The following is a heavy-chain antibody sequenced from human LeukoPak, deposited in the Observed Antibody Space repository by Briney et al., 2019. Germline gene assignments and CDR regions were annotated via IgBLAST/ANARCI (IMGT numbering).Heavy chain of an antibody. CDR1: GFTFSSYG. D-gene: IGHD1-26*01. Sequence: GGSLRLSCVASGFTFSSYGMHWVRQAPGKGLEWVTFISYDGNNRKYADSVAGRFTISRDNSKNTLYLEMNSVRPEDTALYYCVRKIGSPPSPGHFDYWGQGTLVTVSS. V-gene: IGHV3-30*03. J-gene: IGHJ4*02. CDR3: VRKIGSPPSPGHFDY. CDR2: ISYDGNNR.